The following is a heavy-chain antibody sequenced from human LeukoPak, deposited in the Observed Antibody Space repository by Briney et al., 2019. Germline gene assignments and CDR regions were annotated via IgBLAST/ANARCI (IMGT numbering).Heavy chain of an antibody. CDR1: GFTVSAYS. J-gene: IGHJ4*02. CDR2: IYSGDRT. CDR3: ARVVGASHHTVDY. D-gene: IGHD1-26*01. V-gene: IGHV3-53*01. Sequence: PGGSLRLSCAASGFTVSAYSMGWVRQAPGKGLEWLSLIYSGDRTYHADSVKGRFTVSRDDSENTLSLQMTRLRVEDTALYFCARVVGASHHTVDYWGQGALVTVSS.